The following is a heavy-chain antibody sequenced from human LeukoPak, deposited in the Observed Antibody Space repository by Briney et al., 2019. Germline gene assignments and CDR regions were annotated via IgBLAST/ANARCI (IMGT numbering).Heavy chain of an antibody. Sequence: AGGSLRLSCAASEFSVGSNYMTWVRQAPGKGLEWVSGISPSGDITCYADSVKGRFTISRDNSKNTVYLQVISLTAEDTAVYYCAKDDAWLRFGEWSQGTLVTVSS. CDR1: EFSVGSNY. D-gene: IGHD3-10*01. V-gene: IGHV3-23*01. J-gene: IGHJ4*02. CDR3: AKDDAWLRFGE. CDR2: ISPSGDIT.